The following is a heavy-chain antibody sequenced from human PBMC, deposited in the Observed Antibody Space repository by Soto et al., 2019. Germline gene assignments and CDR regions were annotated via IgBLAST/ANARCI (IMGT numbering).Heavy chain of an antibody. Sequence: QVQLVQSGAEVKKPGSSVKVSCKASGGTFSSYAISWVRQAPGQGLEWMGGIIPIFGTANYAQKFQGRVTITADKSTSTAYMELSSLRSGDTAVYYCARGGSYYDSSGYYRGFGYWGQGTLVTVSS. D-gene: IGHD3-22*01. CDR2: IIPIFGTA. CDR3: ARGGSYYDSSGYYRGFGY. J-gene: IGHJ4*02. V-gene: IGHV1-69*06. CDR1: GGTFSSYA.